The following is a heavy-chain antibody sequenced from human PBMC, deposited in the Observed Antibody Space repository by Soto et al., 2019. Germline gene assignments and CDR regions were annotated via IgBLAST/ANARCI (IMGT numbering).Heavy chain of an antibody. CDR3: AHSGGATVGLYYFDY. D-gene: IGHD3-16*01. Sequence: GPTPVNPTHTLTLTGTFSGFSLSTTGVGVSWIRQPPGKSLEWLALIYWHDDKRYSPSLKSRLTITKDTPKNQVVLTMTNMDPVDTATYYCAHSGGATVGLYYFDYWGQGARVTVSS. J-gene: IGHJ4*02. CDR1: GFSLSTTGVG. CDR2: IYWHDDK. V-gene: IGHV2-5*01.